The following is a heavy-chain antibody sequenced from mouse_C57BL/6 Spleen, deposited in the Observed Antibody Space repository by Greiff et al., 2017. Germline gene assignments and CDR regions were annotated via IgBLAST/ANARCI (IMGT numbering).Heavy chain of an antibody. CDR1: GFTFTDYY. D-gene: IGHD3-2*02. J-gene: IGHJ3*01. V-gene: IGHV7-3*01. CDR3: ARGGLGSGYVWFAY. CDR2: IRNKANGYTT. Sequence: EVMLVESGGGLVQPGGSLSLSCAASGFTFTDYYMSWVRQPPGKALGWLGFIRNKANGYTTEYSASVQGRFTISRDNYQSILYLQMNALRAEDGATYYCARGGLGSGYVWFAYWGQGTLVTVSA.